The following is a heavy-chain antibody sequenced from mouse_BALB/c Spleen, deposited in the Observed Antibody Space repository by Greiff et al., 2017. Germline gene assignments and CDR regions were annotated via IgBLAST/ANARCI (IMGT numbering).Heavy chain of an antibody. Sequence: EVHLVESGGGLVQPGGSLKLSCAASGFTFSSYGMSWVRQTPDKRLELVATINSNGGSTYYPDSVKGRFTISRDNAKNTLYLQMSSLKSEDTAMYYCARFDYWGQGTTRTVSA. CDR2: INSNGGST. CDR1: GFTFSSYG. J-gene: IGHJ2*01. CDR3: ARFDY. V-gene: IGHV5-6-3*01.